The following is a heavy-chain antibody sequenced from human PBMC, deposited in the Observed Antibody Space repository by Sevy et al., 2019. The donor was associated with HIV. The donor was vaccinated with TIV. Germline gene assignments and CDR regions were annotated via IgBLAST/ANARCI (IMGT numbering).Heavy chain of an antibody. Sequence: GGSLRLSCTTSGFTFDDYAMSWFRQAPGKGLEWVAFITRNSYEAYGGTTDYAASVKGRCIISRDDSKRVAYLQMNSLKTEDTAVYYCTRGLATADTPEYYFDYWGQGTLVTVSS. J-gene: IGHJ4*02. V-gene: IGHV3-49*03. CDR3: TRGLATADTPEYYFDY. D-gene: IGHD5-12*01. CDR1: GFTFDDYA. CDR2: ITRNSYEAYGGTT.